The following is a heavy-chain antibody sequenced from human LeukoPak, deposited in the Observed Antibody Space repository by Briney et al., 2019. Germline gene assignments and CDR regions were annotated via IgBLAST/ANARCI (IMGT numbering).Heavy chain of an antibody. J-gene: IGHJ6*03. CDR3: ARYSSSWPDYYYYYMDV. D-gene: IGHD6-13*01. Sequence: SETLSLTCTVSGGSISSRNYYWGWIRQPPGKGLEWIGTVYYSGSTYYNPSLKSRVTISVDTSKNQFSLKLSSVTAADTAVYYCARYSSSWPDYYYYYMDVWGKGTTVTVSS. V-gene: IGHV4-39*07. CDR1: GGSISSRNYY. CDR2: VYYSGST.